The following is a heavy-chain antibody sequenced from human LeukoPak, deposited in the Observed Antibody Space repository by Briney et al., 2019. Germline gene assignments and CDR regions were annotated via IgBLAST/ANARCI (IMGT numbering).Heavy chain of an antibody. CDR3: VKGAKYSGSSVDYFYMDV. D-gene: IGHD1-26*01. Sequence: GGSLRLSCTVSGFTFSSYWMSWVRQAPGKGLEWVSVISGSGDKTYKVDSVKGRFIIARDNSNNTLSVQMNSLRAEDTAVYYCVKGAKYSGSSVDYFYMDVWAKGTTVTVCS. J-gene: IGHJ6*03. V-gene: IGHV3-23*01. CDR1: GFTFSSYW. CDR2: ISGSGDKT.